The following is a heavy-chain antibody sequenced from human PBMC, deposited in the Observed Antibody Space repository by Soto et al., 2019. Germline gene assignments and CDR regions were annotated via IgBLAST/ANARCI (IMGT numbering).Heavy chain of an antibody. CDR3: VNMMIARGAFDF. CDR2: ISPQGGST. Sequence: GGSLRLSCSASGFSFSSYAMHWVRQTPGKGLEYVSAISPQGGSTYYADSVKGRFTISRDDSKNTVYLQMSSLRPDDTAVYYCVNMMIARGAFDFWGQGTLVTVST. CDR1: GFSFSSYA. V-gene: IGHV3-64D*06. D-gene: IGHD2-21*01. J-gene: IGHJ4*02.